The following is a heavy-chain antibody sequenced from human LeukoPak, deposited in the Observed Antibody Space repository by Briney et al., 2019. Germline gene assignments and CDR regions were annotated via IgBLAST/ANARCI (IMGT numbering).Heavy chain of an antibody. CDR3: ALGSSSDDAFDI. V-gene: IGHV1-18*01. CDR1: GYTFTSYG. CDR2: ISAYNGNT. D-gene: IGHD6-13*01. J-gene: IGHJ3*02. Sequence: ASVKVSCKASGYTFTSYGISWVRRAPGQGLEWMGWISAYNGNTNYAQKLQGRVTMTTDTSTSTAYMELRSLRSDDTAVYYCALGSSSDDAFDIWGQGTMVTVSS.